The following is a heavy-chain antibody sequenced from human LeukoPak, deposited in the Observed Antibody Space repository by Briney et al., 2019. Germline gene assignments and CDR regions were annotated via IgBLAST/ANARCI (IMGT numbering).Heavy chain of an antibody. CDR1: GVSFSGYY. V-gene: IGHV4-34*01. Sequence: SETLSLTCAVYGVSFSGYYWSWIRHPPGKGLEGIGEINHSGSTNYNPSLKSRVTISVDTSKNQFSLKLSSVTAADTAVYYCARVSDWGHFDYWGQGTLVTVSS. D-gene: IGHD7-27*01. J-gene: IGHJ4*02. CDR3: ARVSDWGHFDY. CDR2: INHSGST.